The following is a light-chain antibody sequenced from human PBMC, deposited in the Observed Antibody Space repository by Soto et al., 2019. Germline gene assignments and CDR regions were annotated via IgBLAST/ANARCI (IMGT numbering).Light chain of an antibody. CDR1: SGDVGGYNF. CDR3: NSYTSSSTPYVV. Sequence: QSALTQPASVSGSPGQSITISCTGGSGDVGGYNFVSWYQQHPGKAPKLMIYDVSNRPSGVSNRFSGSKSGNTASLTISGLQAEDEADYYCNSYTSSSTPYVVFGGGTQLTVL. CDR2: DVS. J-gene: IGLJ2*01. V-gene: IGLV2-14*03.